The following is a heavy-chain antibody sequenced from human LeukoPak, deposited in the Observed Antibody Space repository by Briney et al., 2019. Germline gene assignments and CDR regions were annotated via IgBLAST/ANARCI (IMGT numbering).Heavy chain of an antibody. V-gene: IGHV1-8*01. Sequence: GASVKVSCKASGYTFTSYDINWVRQATGQGLEWMGWMNPNSGNTGYAQKFQGRVTMTRNTSISTAYMELSSLRSEDTAMYFGARGPHYDFWSGHVWRNGTTVTVSS. CDR2: MNPNSGNT. J-gene: IGHJ6*04. CDR1: GYTFTSYD. CDR3: ARGPHYDFWSGHV. D-gene: IGHD3-3*01.